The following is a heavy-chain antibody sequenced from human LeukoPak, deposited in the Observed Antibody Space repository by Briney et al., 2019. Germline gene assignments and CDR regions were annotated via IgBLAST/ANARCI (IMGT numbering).Heavy chain of an antibody. CDR2: IYTSGST. CDR3: VRVRGLGRGFDP. Sequence: KPSETLSLTCTVSGGSISSYYWSLILQPAGKGLEWIGRIYTSGSTNYNPSLKSRVIMSFDPSKNQFSLKQNSVTAAVTAFYYCVRVRGLGRGFDPWGQGTMVTVSS. J-gene: IGHJ5*02. V-gene: IGHV4-4*07. CDR1: GGSISSYY. D-gene: IGHD3-16*01.